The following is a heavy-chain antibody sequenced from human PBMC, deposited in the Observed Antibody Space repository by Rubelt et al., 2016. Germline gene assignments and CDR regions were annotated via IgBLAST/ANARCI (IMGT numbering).Heavy chain of an antibody. CDR1: TFSSYA. Sequence: TFSSYAMHWVRQAPGKGLEWVAVISYDGSNKYYADSVKGRFTISRDNSKNTLYLQMNSLRAEDTAVYYCARDRSPFYYGMDVWGQGTTVTVSS. J-gene: IGHJ6*02. D-gene: IGHD6-6*01. CDR2: ISYDGSNK. V-gene: IGHV3-30*04. CDR3: ARDRSPFYYGMDV.